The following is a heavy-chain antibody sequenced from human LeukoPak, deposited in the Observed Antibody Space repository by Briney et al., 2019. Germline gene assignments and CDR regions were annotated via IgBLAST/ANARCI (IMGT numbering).Heavy chain of an antibody. J-gene: IGHJ5*02. V-gene: IGHV4-39*01. CDR1: GGSISSSSYY. Sequence: ASETLSLTCTVSGGSISSSSYYWGWIRQPPGKGLEWIGSIYYNGSTYYNPSLKSRVTISVDTSKNQFSLKLSSVTAADPAVYYCARPTKGGYCSGGSCYGWFDPWGQGTLVTVSS. CDR3: ARPTKGGYCSGGSCYGWFDP. CDR2: IYYNGST. D-gene: IGHD2-15*01.